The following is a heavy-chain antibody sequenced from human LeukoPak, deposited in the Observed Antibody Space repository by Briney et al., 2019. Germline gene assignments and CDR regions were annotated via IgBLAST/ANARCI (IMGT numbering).Heavy chain of an antibody. CDR3: ARDRSRYYDSSGSRGAFDI. V-gene: IGHV3-66*01. Sequence: GGSLGLSCAASGFTVSSNYMSWVRQAPGKGLEWVSVIYSGGSTYYADSVKGRFTISRDNAKNSLYLQMNSLRAEDTAVYYCARDRSRYYDSSGSRGAFDIWGQGTMVTVSS. D-gene: IGHD3-22*01. CDR1: GFTVSSNY. J-gene: IGHJ3*02. CDR2: IYSGGST.